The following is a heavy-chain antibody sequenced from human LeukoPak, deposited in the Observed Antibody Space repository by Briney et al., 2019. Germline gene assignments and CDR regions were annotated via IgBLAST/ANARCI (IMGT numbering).Heavy chain of an antibody. D-gene: IGHD3-10*01. Sequence: SVKVSCKASGGTFSSYAISWVRQAPGQGLEWMGGIIPIFGTANYAQKFQGRVTITADESTSTAYMELSSLRSDDTAVYYCARDLPLLFFGEGDVFDIWGQGTMVTVSS. CDR1: GGTFSSYA. CDR2: IIPIFGTA. CDR3: ARDLPLLFFGEGDVFDI. V-gene: IGHV1-69*01. J-gene: IGHJ3*02.